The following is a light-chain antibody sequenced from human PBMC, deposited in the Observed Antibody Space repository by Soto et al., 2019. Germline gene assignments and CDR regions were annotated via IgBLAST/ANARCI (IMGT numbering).Light chain of an antibody. CDR2: AAS. CDR3: QQYNSYPYS. J-gene: IGKJ1*01. CDR1: QSISIY. V-gene: IGKV1-16*01. Sequence: DIRRNQYAAALTTSVGDRVTIRCRASQSISIYLIWYHQQPGKAPKLLIYAASSLESGVPSRFSGSGSGTEFTLTIISLQPDDFATYYCQQYNSYPYSFGQGTKVDI.